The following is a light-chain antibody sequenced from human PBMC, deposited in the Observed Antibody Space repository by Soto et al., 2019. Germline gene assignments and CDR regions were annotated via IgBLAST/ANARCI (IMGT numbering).Light chain of an antibody. V-gene: IGLV2-8*01. CDR3: SSYAGGNTRI. Sequence: QSALTQPPSASGSPGQSVTISCTGTIIYVGGYKYVSWYQQHPGKAPKLIIYEVNKRPSGVPDRFSASKSGNTASLTVSGLQAEDEAVYYCSSYAGGNTRIFGGGTKLTVL. CDR1: IIYVGGYKY. CDR2: EVN. J-gene: IGLJ2*01.